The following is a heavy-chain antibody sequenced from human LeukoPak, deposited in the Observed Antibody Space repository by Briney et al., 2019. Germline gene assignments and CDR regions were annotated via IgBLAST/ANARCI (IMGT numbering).Heavy chain of an antibody. CDR2: VFTSGIS. J-gene: IGHJ6*03. V-gene: IGHV4-4*07. CDR3: ARESSGSYYNPLGYMDV. CDR1: GGSISIYY. D-gene: IGHD3-10*01. Sequence: SETLSLTCTVSGGSISIYYWNWIRQPAGKGLEWIGRVFTSGISNYNPSLKSRVTMSVDASRNQFSMNLSSVTAADTAVYYCARESSGSYYNPLGYMDVWGKGTTVTVSS.